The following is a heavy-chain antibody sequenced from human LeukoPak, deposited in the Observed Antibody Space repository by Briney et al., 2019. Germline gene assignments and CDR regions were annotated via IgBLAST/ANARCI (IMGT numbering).Heavy chain of an antibody. CDR1: GGTFSSYA. V-gene: IGHV1-69*04. CDR3: ASDVGAAGTDAFDI. D-gene: IGHD6-13*01. CDR2: IIPILGIA. Sequence: ASVKVSCKASGGTFSSYAISWVRQAPGQGLEWMGRIIPILGIANYAQKFQGRVTITADKSTNTAYMELSSLRSDDTAVYYCASDVGAAGTDAFDIWGQGTMVTVSS. J-gene: IGHJ3*02.